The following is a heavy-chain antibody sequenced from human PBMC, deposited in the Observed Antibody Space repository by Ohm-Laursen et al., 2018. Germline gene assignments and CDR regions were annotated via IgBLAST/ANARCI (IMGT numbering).Heavy chain of an antibody. CDR2: IYYSGST. Sequence: GTLSLTCTVSGASMIDYYWNWIRQPPGKGLEWIGYIYYSGSTKYNPSLESRVTISLDTSRNQFSLRLTSLTAADTAVYYCARNSGSYYNYWGQGTLVTVSS. CDR3: ARNSGSYYNY. CDR1: GASMIDYY. V-gene: IGHV4-59*01. J-gene: IGHJ4*02. D-gene: IGHD1-26*01.